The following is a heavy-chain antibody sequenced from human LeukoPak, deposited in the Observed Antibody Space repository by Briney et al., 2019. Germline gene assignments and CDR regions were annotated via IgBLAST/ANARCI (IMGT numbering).Heavy chain of an antibody. J-gene: IGHJ6*02. V-gene: IGHV1-69*04. D-gene: IGHD2-21*02. CDR2: IIPILGIA. Sequence: SVKVSCKASGGTFSRYAISWVRQAPGQGLEWMGRIIPILGIANYAQKFQGRVTITADKSTSTAYMELSSLRSEDTAVYYCARDDVVTAPTDYYYGMDVWGQGTTVTVSS. CDR1: GGTFSRYA. CDR3: ARDDVVTAPTDYYYGMDV.